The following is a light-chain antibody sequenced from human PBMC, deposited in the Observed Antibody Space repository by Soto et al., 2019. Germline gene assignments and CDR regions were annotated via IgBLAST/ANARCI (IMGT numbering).Light chain of an antibody. CDR2: GSS. Sequence: IVLTQSPATLSVPPGERVTLSCRASENVGTNLAWYQQRPGQPTRLLIYGSSTRATGISATFSGSGSRTEFTLTISSLQSEDSAVYYCQQYNNWGLSFGGGTRVEIK. V-gene: IGKV3D-15*01. CDR3: QQYNNWGLS. J-gene: IGKJ4*01. CDR1: ENVGTN.